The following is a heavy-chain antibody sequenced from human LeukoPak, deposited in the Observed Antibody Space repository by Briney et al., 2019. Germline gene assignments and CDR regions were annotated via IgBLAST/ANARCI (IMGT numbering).Heavy chain of an antibody. CDR2: IIPIFGTA. D-gene: IGHD6-13*01. CDR1: GGTFSSYA. CDR3: ARVGGYSSSWYLYPFDY. J-gene: IGHJ4*02. V-gene: IGHV1-69*06. Sequence: SVKVSCKASGGTFSSYAISWVRQAPGQGLEWMGGIIPIFGTANYAQKFQGRVTITADKSTSTAYMELSSLRSEDTAVYYCARVGGYSSSWYLYPFDYWGQGTLVTVSS.